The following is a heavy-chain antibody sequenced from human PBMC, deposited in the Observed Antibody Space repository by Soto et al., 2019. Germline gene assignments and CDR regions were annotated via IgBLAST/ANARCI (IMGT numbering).Heavy chain of an antibody. V-gene: IGHV3-30*18. CDR3: AKDLTSRSSDYYFDY. J-gene: IGHJ4*02. Sequence: PGGSLRLSCAAFGFTFSNYGIHWVRQASGKGLEWVAVISYSGNDYHYADSVKGRFTISRDNYKNTLYLQMNSLRAEDTAVYYCAKDLTSRSSDYYFDYWGQGTLVTVS. CDR1: GFTFSNYG. CDR2: ISYSGNDY. D-gene: IGHD6-6*01.